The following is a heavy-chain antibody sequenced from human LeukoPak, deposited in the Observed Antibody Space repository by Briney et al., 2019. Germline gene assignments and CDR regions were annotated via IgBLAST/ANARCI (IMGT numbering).Heavy chain of an antibody. J-gene: IGHJ4*02. Sequence: APVKVSCKVSGYTLTELSMHWVRQAPGKGLEWMGGFDPEDGETIYAQKFQGRVTMTEDTSTDTAYMELSSLRSEDTAVYYCATHQGVVPSDMGYFDYWGQGTLVTVSS. CDR2: FDPEDGET. CDR3: ATHQGVVPSDMGYFDY. D-gene: IGHD2-2*01. V-gene: IGHV1-24*01. CDR1: GYTLTELS.